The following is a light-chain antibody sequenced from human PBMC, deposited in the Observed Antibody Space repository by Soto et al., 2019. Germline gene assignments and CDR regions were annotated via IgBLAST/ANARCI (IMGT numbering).Light chain of an antibody. CDR1: QSVSSSY. V-gene: IGKV3D-20*02. CDR2: SAS. Sequence: EILMTQSPSTLPVSPGERATLSCRASQSVSSSYLAWYQQKPGQAPRLLIYSASSRATGIPDRLSGSGSGTDFTLTISRLEPEDFAVYYCQQLTDWPQQWTFGQGTKVDIK. J-gene: IGKJ1*01. CDR3: QQLTDWPQQWT.